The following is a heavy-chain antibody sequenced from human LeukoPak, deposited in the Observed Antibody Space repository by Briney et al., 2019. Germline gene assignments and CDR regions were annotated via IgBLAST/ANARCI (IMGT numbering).Heavy chain of an antibody. CDR1: GFTFSSYA. D-gene: IGHD3-22*01. V-gene: IGHV3-23*01. CDR3: AKDYYYDSSGYSFDY. CDR2: ISGSGGST. J-gene: IGHJ4*02. Sequence: PGGSLRLSCAASGFTFSSYAMSWVRQAPGKGLEWVSAISGSGGSTYYADSVKGRFTISRDNSKNTLYLQMNSLRAEGTAVYYCAKDYYYDSSGYSFDYWGQGTLVTVSS.